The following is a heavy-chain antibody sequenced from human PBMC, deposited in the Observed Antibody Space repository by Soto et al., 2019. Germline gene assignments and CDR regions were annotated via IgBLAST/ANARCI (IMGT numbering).Heavy chain of an antibody. CDR2: IYYSGST. CDR1: GGSISSSSYY. D-gene: IGHD2-15*01. Sequence: QLQLQESGPGLVKPSETLSLTCTVSGGSISSSSYYWGWIRQPPGKGLEWIGSIYYSGSTYYNPYLKSRVTISVDTSKNQCSLKLSSVTAADTAVYYCARPRLKGVVAGYYMDVWGKGTTVTVSS. CDR3: ARPRLKGVVAGYYMDV. V-gene: IGHV4-39*01. J-gene: IGHJ6*03.